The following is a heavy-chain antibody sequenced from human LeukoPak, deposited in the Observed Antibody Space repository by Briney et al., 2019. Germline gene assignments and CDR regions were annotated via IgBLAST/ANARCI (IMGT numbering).Heavy chain of an antibody. V-gene: IGHV1-69-2*01. J-gene: IGHJ4*02. CDR2: VDPEDGET. Sequence: ASVKVSLKGSGYTFTHYYMHWVQQAPRKGLEWMGIVDPEDGETIYADKFQGRVTITADTSTDTAYMELSSLRSEDTAVYYCATARYSCGWAFDYWGQGTMVTVSS. CDR1: GYTFTHYY. D-gene: IGHD6-19*01. CDR3: ATARYSCGWAFDY.